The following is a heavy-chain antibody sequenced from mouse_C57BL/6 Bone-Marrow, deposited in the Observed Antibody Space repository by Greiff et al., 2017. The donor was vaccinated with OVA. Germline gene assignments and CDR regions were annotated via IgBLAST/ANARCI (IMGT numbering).Heavy chain of an antibody. CDR1: GFTFSNYW. V-gene: IGHV6-3*01. CDR3: TGVGYGNYEDY. J-gene: IGHJ2*01. D-gene: IGHD2-10*02. Sequence: EVQLQESGGGLVQPGGSMKLSCVASGFTFSNYWMNWVRQSPEKGLEWVAQIRLKSDNYATHYAESVKGRFTISRDDSKSSVYLQMNNLRAEDTGIYYCTGVGYGNYEDYWGQGTTLTVSS. CDR2: IRLKSDNYAT.